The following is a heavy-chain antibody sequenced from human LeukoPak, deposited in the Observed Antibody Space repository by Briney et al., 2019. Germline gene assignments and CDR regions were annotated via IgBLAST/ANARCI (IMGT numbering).Heavy chain of an antibody. CDR3: ARLPTYYYDSSGFLEYYFDY. V-gene: IGHV4-61*01. D-gene: IGHD3-22*01. Sequence: PSETLSLTCTVSGGSVSSGSYYWSWIRQPPGKGLEWIGYIYYSGNTNYDPSLKSRVTISVDTSKNQFSLKLSSVTAADTAVYYCARLPTYYYDSSGFLEYYFDYWGQGTLVTVSS. CDR2: IYYSGNT. CDR1: GGSVSSGSYY. J-gene: IGHJ4*02.